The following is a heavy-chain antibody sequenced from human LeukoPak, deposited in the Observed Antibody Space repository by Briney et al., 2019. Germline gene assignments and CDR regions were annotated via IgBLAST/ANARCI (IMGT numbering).Heavy chain of an antibody. CDR2: ISYDGSNK. V-gene: IGHV3-30*03. D-gene: IGHD3-10*01. J-gene: IGHJ5*02. Sequence: GGSLRLSCAASGLTFNNYGINWVRQAPGKGLESVAIISYDGSNKYYADSVKGRFTISRDNSKNTLYLQMNSLRNVDTAVYYCARGNLFDPWGQGTLVTVSS. CDR3: ARGNLFDP. CDR1: GLTFNNYG.